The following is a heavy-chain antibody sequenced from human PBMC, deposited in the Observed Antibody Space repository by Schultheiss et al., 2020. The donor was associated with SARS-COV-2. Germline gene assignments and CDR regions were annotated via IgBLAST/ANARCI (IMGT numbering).Heavy chain of an antibody. J-gene: IGHJ4*02. CDR3: ARGTMVSYFDY. CDR2: IYYSGST. Sequence: SETLSLTCTVSGGSISSYYWSWIRQPPGKGLEWIGYIYYSGSTYYNPSLKSRVTISVDTSKNQFSLKLSSVTAADTAVYYCARGTMVSYFDYWGQGTLVTVSS. D-gene: IGHD1-1*01. V-gene: IGHV4-59*06. CDR1: GGSISSYY.